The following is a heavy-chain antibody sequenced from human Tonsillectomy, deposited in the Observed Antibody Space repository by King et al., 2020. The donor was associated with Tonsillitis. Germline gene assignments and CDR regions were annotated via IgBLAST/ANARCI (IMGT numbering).Heavy chain of an antibody. CDR2: MYDSGNI. CDR1: GGSISSGGHY. V-gene: IGHV4-39*01. J-gene: IGHJ4*02. Sequence: LQLQESGPGVVKPSETLSLTCTVSGGSISSGGHYWAWIRQPPGKGLEWSGYMYDSGNIFYNPSLKSRITISGGTSENRVSLKLSSVTAADTAVYFCARYVSGSFDYWGQGALVTVSS. CDR3: ARYVSGSFDY. D-gene: IGHD1-26*01.